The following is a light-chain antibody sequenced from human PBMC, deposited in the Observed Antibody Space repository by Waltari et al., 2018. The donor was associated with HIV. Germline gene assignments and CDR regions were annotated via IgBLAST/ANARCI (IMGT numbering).Light chain of an antibody. CDR2: DAS. CDR1: QSVSSF. J-gene: IGKJ1*01. V-gene: IGKV3-11*01. CDR3: QQRSNWLWT. Sequence: EVVLTQSPVTLSLSPGERATLSCRASQSVSSFLAWYQQKPGQAPRLLIYDASNRATGIPARFSGSGSGTDFTLTISSLEPEDFAVYFCQQRSNWLWTFGQGTKVEIK.